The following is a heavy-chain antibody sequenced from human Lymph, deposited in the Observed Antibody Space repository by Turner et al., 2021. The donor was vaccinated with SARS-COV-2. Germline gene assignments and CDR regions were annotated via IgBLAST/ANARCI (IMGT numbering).Heavy chain of an antibody. Sequence: QLQLQESGPGLVKPSETLSLTCTVPGGSISSSSYYWGWIRQPPGKGLEWIGNFFYSGSTDYNPSLKSRVTISEDTSKNQFSLKLTSVTAADTAVYYCGVGPTRWYFQHWGQGTLVTVSS. D-gene: IGHD1-26*01. J-gene: IGHJ1*01. CDR2: FFYSGST. CDR1: GGSISSSSYY. CDR3: GVGPTRWYFQH. V-gene: IGHV4-39*01.